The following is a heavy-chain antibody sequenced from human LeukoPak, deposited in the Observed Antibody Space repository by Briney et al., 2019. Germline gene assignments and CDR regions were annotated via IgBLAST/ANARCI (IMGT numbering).Heavy chain of an antibody. Sequence: EESLKISCKGSRYSFTSYWIGWMRQMPGKGLEWMGIIYPGDSDTRYSPSFQGQVTISADKSISTAYLQWNSLKASDTAMYYCARFVGACSGGSCYSDYWGQGTLVTVSS. J-gene: IGHJ4*02. V-gene: IGHV5-51*01. CDR1: RYSFTSYW. D-gene: IGHD2-15*01. CDR3: ARFVGACSGGSCYSDY. CDR2: IYPGDSDT.